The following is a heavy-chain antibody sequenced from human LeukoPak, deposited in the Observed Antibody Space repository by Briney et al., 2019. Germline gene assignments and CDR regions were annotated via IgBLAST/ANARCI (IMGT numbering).Heavy chain of an antibody. J-gene: IGHJ6*02. Sequence: KSGGSLRLSCAASGFTFSSYSMNWVRQAPGKGLEWVSSISSSSSYIYQADSVKGRFTISRDNAKNSLYLQMNSLRAEDTAVYYCSRVPFGELYYYYYGMDVWGQGTTVTVSS. CDR1: GFTFSSYS. CDR3: SRVPFGELYYYYYGMDV. D-gene: IGHD3-10*01. V-gene: IGHV3-21*01. CDR2: ISSSSSYI.